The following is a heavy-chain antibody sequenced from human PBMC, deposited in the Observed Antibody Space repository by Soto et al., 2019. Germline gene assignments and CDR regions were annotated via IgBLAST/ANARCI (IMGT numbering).Heavy chain of an antibody. J-gene: IGHJ5*02. CDR2: IRTKPNSYAT. Sequence: VQLVESGGGLVQPGGSLDLSCATSGFDFSGSAMHWVRQASGRGLEWLGRIRTKPNSYATIYVASVKDRITISRDASKKTVYLHMSGLKTEDTAVYYCARPISSGWFDPWGQGTLVSVTS. CDR1: GFDFSGSA. CDR3: ARPISSGWFDP. D-gene: IGHD6-19*01. V-gene: IGHV3-73*01.